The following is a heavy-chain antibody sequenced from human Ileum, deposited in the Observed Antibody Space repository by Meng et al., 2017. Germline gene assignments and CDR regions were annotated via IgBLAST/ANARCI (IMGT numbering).Heavy chain of an antibody. J-gene: IGHJ5*02. D-gene: IGHD2-15*01. CDR1: GGSISSSKYY. CDR2: IDYSGKT. Sequence: QLELQLSGPGVVKPSETLSLTCSVSGGSISSSKYYWAWIRQLPGKGLEWIASIDYSGKTYYNPSPKSRVTMFVDTSKKQFSLRLTSVTAADTAVYYCARHSDIVVVAAVTGKKGWFDPWSQGTLVTVSS. CDR3: ARHSDIVVVAAVTGKKGWFDP. V-gene: IGHV4-39*01.